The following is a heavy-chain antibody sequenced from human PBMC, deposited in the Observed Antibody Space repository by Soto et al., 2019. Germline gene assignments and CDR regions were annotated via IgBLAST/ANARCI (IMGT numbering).Heavy chain of an antibody. CDR3: ARSIDS. Sequence: QVQLQESGPGLVKPSQTLSLTCTVSGGSISSGGYYWNWIRQHPGKGLEWIGYIYYSGSTYYNPSLKSRATTTVDTSKHQFPLKLSSVASADTAVYYCARSIDSWGQGTLVTVSS. CDR1: GGSISSGGYY. CDR2: IYYSGST. V-gene: IGHV4-31*03. J-gene: IGHJ5*01.